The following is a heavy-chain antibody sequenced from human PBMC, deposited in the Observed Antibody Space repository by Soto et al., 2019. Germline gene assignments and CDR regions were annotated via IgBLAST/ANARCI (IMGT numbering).Heavy chain of an antibody. CDR1: GFTFNAYT. J-gene: IGHJ4*02. Sequence: PGGSLRLSCAASGFTFNAYTMHWVRQAPGKALEWVSLISWDGGITYYGDSVKGRFTVSRDNRDNSLYLQMTSLRSDDTAFYHCAKDSYDILTGQKRYFDSWGQGTLVTVSS. D-gene: IGHD3-9*01. V-gene: IGHV3-43*01. CDR3: AKDSYDILTGQKRYFDS. CDR2: ISWDGGIT.